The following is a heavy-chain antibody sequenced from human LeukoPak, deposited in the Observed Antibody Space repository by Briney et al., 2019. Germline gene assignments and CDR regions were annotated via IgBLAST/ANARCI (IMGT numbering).Heavy chain of an antibody. CDR1: GGTFSIYA. CDR2: IIPIFGTA. D-gene: IGHD3-16*02. J-gene: IGHJ4*02. CDR3: ARGVEDYVWGSYRDYFDY. Sequence: GASVKVSCKASGGTFSIYAISWVRQAPGQGLEWMGGIIPIFGTANYAQKFQGRVTITADESTSTAYMELSSLRSEDTAVYYCARGVEDYVWGSYRDYFDYWGQGTLVTVSS. V-gene: IGHV1-69*01.